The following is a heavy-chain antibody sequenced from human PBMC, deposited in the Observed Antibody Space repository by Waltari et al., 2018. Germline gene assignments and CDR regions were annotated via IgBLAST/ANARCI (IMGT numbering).Heavy chain of an antibody. Sequence: QVRLVQSGAEVRKPGSSVRVSCEASGGSVGTYAITWVRQAPGQGLEWMAGIIPIYGTPNYAQKFQGRVTIAADASTRTAYMDLSSLRSDDTAVYYCAKRIVGGPFDVWGQGTVVTVSS. CDR2: IIPIYGTP. D-gene: IGHD1-26*01. CDR3: AKRIVGGPFDV. J-gene: IGHJ3*01. CDR1: GGSVGTYA. V-gene: IGHV1-69*13.